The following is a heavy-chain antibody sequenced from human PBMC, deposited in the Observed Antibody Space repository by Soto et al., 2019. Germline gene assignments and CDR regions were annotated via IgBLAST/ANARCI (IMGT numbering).Heavy chain of an antibody. CDR1: GFPFSTYV. J-gene: IGHJ6*02. V-gene: IGHV3-23*01. Sequence: PGGSLRLSCAASGFPFSTYVMSWVRQAPGKGLEWISSITGGGGNTYYADSVKGRFTISRDNSMNTLYLQMNTLRAEDTAVYYCAREGVQHGSGPYYYYGMDVWGQGTTVTVSS. CDR3: AREGVQHGSGPYYYYGMDV. CDR2: ITGGGGNT. D-gene: IGHD3-10*01.